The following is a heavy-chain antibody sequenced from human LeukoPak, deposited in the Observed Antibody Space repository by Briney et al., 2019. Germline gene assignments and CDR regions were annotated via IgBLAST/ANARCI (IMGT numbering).Heavy chain of an antibody. D-gene: IGHD2-15*01. CDR1: GFTFDDYA. V-gene: IGHV3-23*01. CDR2: ISGSAADT. Sequence: PGGSLRLSCAASGFTFDDYAMTWVRQAPGKGLEWVSAISGSAADTYYPDSVRGRFIVSRDNSKDTLYLQMKRLRAEDTAVYYCAKDKPGPPYCSGNNCFYAFDSWGQGTMVTVS. J-gene: IGHJ3*02. CDR3: AKDKPGPPYCSGNNCFYAFDS.